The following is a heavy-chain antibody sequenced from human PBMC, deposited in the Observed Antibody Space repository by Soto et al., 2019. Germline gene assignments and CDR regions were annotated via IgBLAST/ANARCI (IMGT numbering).Heavy chain of an antibody. CDR3: GXXXXPKVPXXXXXXXXXXXXXXX. J-gene: IGHJ6*04. CDR1: GGSISSYY. CDR2: LHYRRSP. V-gene: IGHV4-59*08. Sequence: SETLSLTCTVSGGSISSYYWSWIRQPPGXXXXXXXXLHYRRSPNYNPSLKSRVTISVDTSKNQFSLKLSSVTAADTAVYYCGXXXXPKVPXXXXXXXXXXXXXXXXGKGTTVTVSS.